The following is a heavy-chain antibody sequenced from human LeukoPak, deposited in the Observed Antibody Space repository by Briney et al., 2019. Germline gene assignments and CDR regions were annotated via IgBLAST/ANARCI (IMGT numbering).Heavy chain of an antibody. CDR1: GFTFSNYN. CDR2: ISYDGSNK. V-gene: IGHV3-30*03. CDR3: TRGPGYHDSSYLDY. Sequence: GGSLRLSCAASGFTFSNYNFYWVRQAPGKGLEWVAVISYDGSNKYYADSVKGRFTISRDNSKNTLYLQMNSLRAEDTAVYYCTRGPGYHDSSYLDYWGQGTLVTVSS. D-gene: IGHD3-22*01. J-gene: IGHJ4*02.